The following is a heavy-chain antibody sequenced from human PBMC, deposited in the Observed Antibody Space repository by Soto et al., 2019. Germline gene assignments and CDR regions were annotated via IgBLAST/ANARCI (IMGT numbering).Heavy chain of an antibody. CDR2: INPSGGST. V-gene: IGHV1-46*01. J-gene: IGHJ4*02. Sequence: QVQLVQSGAEVKKPGASVKISCKSSGYTFTSYYMHWVRQAPGQGLEWMGMINPSGGSTNYAQRFQGRVTMTRDTSTSTVYMDLSDLRSEDTAVYYCARGFCTTTTCLVGDFWGQGPLVTVSS. CDR3: ARGFCTTTTCLVGDF. D-gene: IGHD2-2*01. CDR1: GYTFTSYY.